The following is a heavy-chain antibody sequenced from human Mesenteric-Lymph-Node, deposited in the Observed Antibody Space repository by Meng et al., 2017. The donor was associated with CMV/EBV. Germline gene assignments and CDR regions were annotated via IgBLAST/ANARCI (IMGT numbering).Heavy chain of an antibody. CDR1: GFTFSDYY. CDR3: ARGTIFGVVIPYYYYGMDV. J-gene: IGHJ6*02. CDR2: ISYDGSNK. V-gene: IGHV3-30*03. D-gene: IGHD3-3*01. Sequence: GESLKISCAASGFTFSDYYMTWIRQAPGKGLEWVAVISYDGSNKYYADSVKGRFTISRDNAKNSLYLQMNSLRAEDTAVYYCARGTIFGVVIPYYYYGMDVWGQGTTVTVSS.